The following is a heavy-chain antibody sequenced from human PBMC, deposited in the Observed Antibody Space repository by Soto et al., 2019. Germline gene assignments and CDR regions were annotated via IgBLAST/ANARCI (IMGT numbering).Heavy chain of an antibody. CDR3: AKEQRMYYDILTGPYFDY. CDR2: ISYDGSNK. Sequence: GGSLRLSCAASGFTFSSYGMHWVRQAPGKGLEWVAVISYDGSNKYYADSVKGRFTISRDNSKNTLYLQMNSLRAEDTAVYYCAKEQRMYYDILTGPYFDYWGQGTLVTVSS. V-gene: IGHV3-30*18. J-gene: IGHJ4*02. D-gene: IGHD3-9*01. CDR1: GFTFSSYG.